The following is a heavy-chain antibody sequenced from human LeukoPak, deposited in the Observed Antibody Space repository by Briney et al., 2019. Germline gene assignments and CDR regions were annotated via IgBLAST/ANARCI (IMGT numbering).Heavy chain of an antibody. CDR3: ARVLSGSYYNVWRTDAFDI. CDR1: GDSVSSNSAA. D-gene: IGHD3-10*01. CDR2: TYYRSKWYN. Sequence: SQTLSLTCAISGDSVSSNSAAWNWIRQSPSRGLEWLGRTYYRSKWYNDYAVSVKSRITINPDTSKNQFSLQLNSVTPEDTAVYYCARVLSGSYYNVWRTDAFDIWGQGTMVTVSS. J-gene: IGHJ3*02. V-gene: IGHV6-1*01.